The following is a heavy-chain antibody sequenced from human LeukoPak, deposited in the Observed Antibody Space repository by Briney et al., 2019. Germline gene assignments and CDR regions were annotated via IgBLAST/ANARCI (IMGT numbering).Heavy chain of an antibody. CDR2: INSDGSST. D-gene: IGHD6-13*01. Sequence: GGSLRLSCAASGFTFSSYWMHWVRQAPGKGLVWVSRINSDGSSTSYADSVKGRFTISRDNAKNTLYLQMSSLRAEDTAVYYCARRRQLVQNFAYYYYYGMDVWGKGTTVTVSS. CDR1: GFTFSSYW. CDR3: ARRRQLVQNFAYYYYYGMDV. V-gene: IGHV3-74*01. J-gene: IGHJ6*04.